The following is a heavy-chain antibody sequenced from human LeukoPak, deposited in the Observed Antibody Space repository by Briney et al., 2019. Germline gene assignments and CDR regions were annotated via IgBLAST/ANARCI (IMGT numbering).Heavy chain of an antibody. J-gene: IGHJ4*02. CDR2: ISHDGSNR. D-gene: IGHD3-22*01. V-gene: IGHV3-30*03. CDR3: AAGYYFGDY. Sequence: QAGGSLRLSCAASGFTFSSYGMHWVRQAPGKGLEWVATISHDGSNRYYADSVKGRFTISRDNSKNTLYLQMNSLRAEDTAVYYCAAGYYFGDYWGQGTLVTVSS. CDR1: GFTFSSYG.